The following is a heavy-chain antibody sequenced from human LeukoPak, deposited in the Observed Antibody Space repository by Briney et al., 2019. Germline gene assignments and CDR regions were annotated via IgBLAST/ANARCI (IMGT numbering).Heavy chain of an antibody. J-gene: IGHJ4*02. CDR3: ASPKLGYSYGFFDY. Sequence: GGSLRLSRAASGFTFSSYSMNWVRQAPGKGLEWVSSISSSSSYIYYADSVKGRFTISRDNAKNSLYLQMNSLIAEDTAVYYCASPKLGYSYGFFDYWGQGTLVTVSS. D-gene: IGHD5-18*01. CDR2: ISSSSSYI. V-gene: IGHV3-21*01. CDR1: GFTFSSYS.